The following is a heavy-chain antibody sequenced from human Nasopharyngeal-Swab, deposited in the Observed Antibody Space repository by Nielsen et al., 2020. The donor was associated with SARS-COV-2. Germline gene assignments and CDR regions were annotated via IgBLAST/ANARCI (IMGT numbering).Heavy chain of an antibody. CDR1: GFTFSSYS. CDR2: ISSSSYI. CDR3: ARDLGDDAFDI. D-gene: IGHD3-16*01. Sequence: GESLKISCAASGFTFSSYSMNWVRQAPGKGLEWVSSISSSSYIYYADSVKGRFTISRDNAKNSLYLQMNSLRAEDTAVYYCARDLGDDAFDIWGQGTMVTVSS. J-gene: IGHJ3*02. V-gene: IGHV3-21*01.